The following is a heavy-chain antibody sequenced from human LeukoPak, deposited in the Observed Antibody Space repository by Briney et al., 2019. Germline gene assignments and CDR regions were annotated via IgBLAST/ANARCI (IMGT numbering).Heavy chain of an antibody. CDR1: GFNFDDFG. CDR2: ISWNGDVI. V-gene: IGHV3-9*01. D-gene: IGHD1-14*01. CDR3: VKDSYSATNRQFQH. J-gene: IGHJ1*01. Sequence: PGGSLRLSCVTSGFNFDDFGMHWVRQAPGKGLEWVSGISWNGDVIAYADSVKGRFTISRDNAKNSLFLQMTSVRAEDAALYYCVKDSYSATNRQFQHWGHGTLVAVSP.